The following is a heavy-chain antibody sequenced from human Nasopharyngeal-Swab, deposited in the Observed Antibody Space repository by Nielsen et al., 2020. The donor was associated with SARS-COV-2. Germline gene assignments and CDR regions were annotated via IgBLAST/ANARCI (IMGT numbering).Heavy chain of an antibody. Sequence: WVRQAPGQGLERMGIINPKGGSTNYAQKFLGRITMTRDTPTTTVYMELNSLTSEDTAVYYCARKGASDYWGQGTLVTVSS. V-gene: IGHV1-46*01. J-gene: IGHJ4*02. D-gene: IGHD3-16*01. CDR3: ARKGASDY. CDR2: INPKGGST.